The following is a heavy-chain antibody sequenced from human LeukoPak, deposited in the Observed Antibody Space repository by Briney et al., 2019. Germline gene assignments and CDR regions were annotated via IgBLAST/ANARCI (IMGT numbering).Heavy chain of an antibody. CDR1: GGSISSSSYY. J-gene: IGHJ4*02. CDR2: IYYSGST. D-gene: IGHD2-21*02. V-gene: IGHV4-39*07. CDR3: ARASVVTATMAIDY. Sequence: SETLSLTCTVSGGSISSSSYYWGWIRQPPGKGLEWIGSIYYSGSTYYNPSLKSRVTISVDTSKNQFSLKLSSVTAADTAVYYCARASVVTATMAIDYWGQGTLVTVSS.